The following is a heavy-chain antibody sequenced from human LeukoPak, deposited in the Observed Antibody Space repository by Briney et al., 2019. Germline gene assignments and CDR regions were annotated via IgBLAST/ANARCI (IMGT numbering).Heavy chain of an antibody. V-gene: IGHV3-9*01. CDR1: GFIFDDYA. Sequence: GGSLRLSCAASGFIFDDYAMHWVRQAPGKGLEWVSVITWNGDTLDYADSVKGRFTISRDNAKNFLYLQMDSLKVEDTAIYCCARDNWVDCWGQGTLVTVSS. J-gene: IGHJ5*01. CDR2: ITWNGDTL. CDR3: ARDNWVDC.